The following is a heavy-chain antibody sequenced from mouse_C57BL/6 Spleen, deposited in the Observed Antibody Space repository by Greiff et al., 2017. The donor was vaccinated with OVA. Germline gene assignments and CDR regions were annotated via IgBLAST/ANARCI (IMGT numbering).Heavy chain of an antibody. CDR3: ARTAYYLDY. Sequence: EVQVVESGGGLVKPGGSLKLSCAASGFTFSDYGMHWVRQAPEKGLEWVAYISSGSSTIYYADTVKGRFTISRDNAKNTLFLQMTSLRSEDTAMYYCARTAYYLDYWGQGTTLTVSS. CDR2: ISSGSSTI. D-gene: IGHD2-10*01. J-gene: IGHJ2*01. V-gene: IGHV5-17*01. CDR1: GFTFSDYG.